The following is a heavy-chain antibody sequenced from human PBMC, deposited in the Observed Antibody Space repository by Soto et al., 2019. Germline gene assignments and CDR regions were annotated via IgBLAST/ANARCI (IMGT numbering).Heavy chain of an antibody. CDR2: IYHSGST. Sequence: QLQLQESGSGLVKPSQTLSLTCAVSGGSISSGGYSWSWIRQPPGKGLEWIGYIYHSGSTYYNPSLKSRVTISVARSKNQFSLKLSSVTAADTAVYYCARDSGDYGDYYYYGMDVWGQGTTVTVSS. V-gene: IGHV4-30-2*01. J-gene: IGHJ6*02. D-gene: IGHD4-17*01. CDR3: ARDSGDYGDYYYYGMDV. CDR1: GGSISSGGYS.